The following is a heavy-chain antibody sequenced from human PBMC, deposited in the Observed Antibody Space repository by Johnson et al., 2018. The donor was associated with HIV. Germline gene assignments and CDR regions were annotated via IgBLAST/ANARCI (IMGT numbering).Heavy chain of an antibody. CDR3: AKAEGATSAFDI. V-gene: IGHV3-30*04. D-gene: IGHD1-26*01. CDR2: ISYDGSNK. Sequence: QLVESGGGVVQPGRSLRLSCAASGFTFSSYAMHWVRQAPGKGLEWVAVISYDGSNKYYADSVKGRFTISRDNSKNTLYLQMNSLRAEDTAVYYCAKAEGATSAFDIWGQGTMVTVSS. CDR1: GFTFSSYA. J-gene: IGHJ3*02.